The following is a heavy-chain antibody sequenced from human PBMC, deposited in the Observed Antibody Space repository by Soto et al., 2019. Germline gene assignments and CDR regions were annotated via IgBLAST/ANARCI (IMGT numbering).Heavy chain of an antibody. CDR3: ARNRHPIVVVVADYYYYYYGMDV. CDR1: GFTFTSSA. CDR2: IVVGSGNT. V-gene: IGHV1-58*01. Sequence: SVKVSCKASGFTFTSSAVQWVRQARGQRLEWIGWIVVGSGNTNYAQKFQERVTITRDMSISTAYMELSSLRSEDTAVYYCARNRHPIVVVVADYYYYYYGMDVWGQGTTVTVSS. J-gene: IGHJ6*02. D-gene: IGHD2-15*01.